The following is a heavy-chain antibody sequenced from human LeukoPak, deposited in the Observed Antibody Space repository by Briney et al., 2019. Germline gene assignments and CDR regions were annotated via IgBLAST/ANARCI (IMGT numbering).Heavy chain of an antibody. V-gene: IGHV1-2*02. J-gene: IGHJ5*02. CDR2: INPNSGGT. D-gene: IGHD1-7*01. CDR1: GYTFTGYY. CDR3: ARERRNSYNWFDP. Sequence: ASVKVSCKASGYTFTGYYMHWVRQAPGQGLEWMGWINPNSGGTNYAQKFQGRATMTRDTSISTAYMELSRLRSDDTAVYYCARERRNSYNWFDPWGQGTLVTVSS.